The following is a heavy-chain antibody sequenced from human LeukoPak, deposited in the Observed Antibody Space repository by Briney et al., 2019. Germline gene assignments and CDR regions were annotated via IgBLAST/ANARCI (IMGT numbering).Heavy chain of an antibody. V-gene: IGHV4-4*09. J-gene: IGHJ6*03. CDR1: GGSISSYY. CDR2: IYTSGST. Sequence: SETLSPTCTVSGGSISSYYWSWIRQPPGKGLEWIGYIYTSGSTNYNPSLKSRVTISVDTSKNQFSLKLSSVTAADTAVYYCARGFYGSGSYYYYYYYYMDVWGKGTTVTVSS. D-gene: IGHD3-10*01. CDR3: ARGFYGSGSYYYYYYYYMDV.